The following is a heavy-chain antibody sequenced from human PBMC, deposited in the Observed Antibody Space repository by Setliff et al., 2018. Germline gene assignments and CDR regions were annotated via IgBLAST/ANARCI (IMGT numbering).Heavy chain of an antibody. V-gene: IGHV4-59*08. J-gene: IGHJ3*01. Sequence: SETRSLTCTVSGGSITNFYWNWIRQSPGKGLEWIGYIYSSGITNYNPSLKSRLTMSVDTSKNQFSLHLSSMTAADTAVYYCARQPPLNWAIPFDLWGQGKRVTVSS. D-gene: IGHD7-27*01. CDR1: GGSITNFY. CDR2: IYSSGIT. CDR3: ARQPPLNWAIPFDL.